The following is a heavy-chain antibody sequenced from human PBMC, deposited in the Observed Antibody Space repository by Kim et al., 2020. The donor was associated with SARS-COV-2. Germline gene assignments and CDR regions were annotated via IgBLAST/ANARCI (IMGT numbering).Heavy chain of an antibody. CDR3: AKDATRYNGGYYFDF. CDR2: ISDSGGLT. V-gene: IGHV3-23*01. Sequence: GGSLRLSCAASGFTFKTYAMGWVRQAPGKGLEWVSIISDSGGLTYYVDSVKGRFTISRDNSKNTLSLQMNSLRDEDTAVYYCAKDATRYNGGYYFDFWG. D-gene: IGHD5-18*01. CDR1: GFTFKTYA. J-gene: IGHJ4*01.